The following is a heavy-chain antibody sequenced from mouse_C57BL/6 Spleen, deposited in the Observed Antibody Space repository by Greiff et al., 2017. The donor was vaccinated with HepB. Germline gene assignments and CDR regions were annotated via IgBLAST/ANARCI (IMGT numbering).Heavy chain of an antibody. V-gene: IGHV10-3*01. Sequence: EVQLVESGGGLVQPKGSLKLSCAASGFTLNTYTMHWVRQAPGKGLEWVARIRSKSSNYATYYADSGKDRFTISRDDSQSMLYLQMNNLKTEDTAMYYFVRGGGLRHWFAYWGQGTLVTVSA. CDR3: VRGGGLRHWFAY. CDR2: IRSKSSNYAT. D-gene: IGHD2-4*01. CDR1: GFTLNTYT. J-gene: IGHJ3*01.